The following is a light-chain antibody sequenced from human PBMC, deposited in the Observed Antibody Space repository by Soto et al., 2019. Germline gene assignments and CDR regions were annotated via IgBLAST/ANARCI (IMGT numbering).Light chain of an antibody. CDR1: QSVRSRY. V-gene: IGKV3-20*01. CDR2: GAS. J-gene: IGKJ2*01. Sequence: EIVLTQSPGTLSLSPGERATLSCRASQSVRSRYLAWYQQKPGQAPRLAIYGASSRATGIPDRFSGSGSGTDFALSISRLEPEDCAVYFCQQYGNSPRTFGQGTKLEIK. CDR3: QQYGNSPRT.